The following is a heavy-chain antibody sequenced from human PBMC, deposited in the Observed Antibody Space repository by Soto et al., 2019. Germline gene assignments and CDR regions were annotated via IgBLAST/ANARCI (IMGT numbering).Heavy chain of an antibody. CDR2: ISYDGSYK. Sequence: QVQLVESGGGVVQPGRSLRLSCAASGFALTPYAMHWVRQAPGKALEWVAIISYDGSYKSYGDSVKGRCTISRDNSENALYLQMHTLRPEDTAVYYCARDWDRGGGSYLRKSDLWGRGTLVTVSS. J-gene: IGHJ2*01. CDR3: ARDWDRGGGSYLRKSDL. CDR1: GFALTPYA. D-gene: IGHD1-26*01. V-gene: IGHV3-30-3*01.